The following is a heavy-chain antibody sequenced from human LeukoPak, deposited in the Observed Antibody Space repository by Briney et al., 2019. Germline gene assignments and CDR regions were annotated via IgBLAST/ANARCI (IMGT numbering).Heavy chain of an antibody. CDR3: ARAVGSVGSLLGYYYYYMDV. J-gene: IGHJ6*03. CDR1: GGSISSYY. CDR2: IYYSGST. Sequence: PSETLSLTCTVSGGSISSYYWSWIRQPPGKGLEWIGYIYYSGSTNYNPSLKSRVTISVDTSKNQFSLQLTSVTAADTAVYYCARAVGSVGSLLGYYYYYMDVWGRGTTVTVSS. V-gene: IGHV4-59*01. D-gene: IGHD1-26*01.